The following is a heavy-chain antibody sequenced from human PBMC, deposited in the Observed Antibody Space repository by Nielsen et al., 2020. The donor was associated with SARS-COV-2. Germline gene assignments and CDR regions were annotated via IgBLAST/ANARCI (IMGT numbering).Heavy chain of an antibody. J-gene: IGHJ3*02. CDR2: IYYSGST. V-gene: IGHV4-30-4*01. CDR3: ARDSGLGYCSGGSCSNAFDI. Sequence: SETLSLTCTVSGGSISSGDYYWSWIRQPPGKGLEWIGYIYYSGSTYYNPSLKSRVTISVDTSKNQFSLKLSSVTAADTAVYYCARDSGLGYCSGGSCSNAFDIWGQGTMVTVSS. CDR1: GGSISSGDYY. D-gene: IGHD2-15*01.